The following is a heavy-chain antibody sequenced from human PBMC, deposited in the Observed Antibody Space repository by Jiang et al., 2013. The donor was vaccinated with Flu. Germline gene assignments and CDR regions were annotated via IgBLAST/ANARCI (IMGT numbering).Heavy chain of an antibody. D-gene: IGHD4-17*01. V-gene: IGHV1-69*01. CDR2: IIPIFGTA. CDR3: ARDRAPGDYVFQFDY. Sequence: SSVKVSCKASGGTFSSYAISWVRQAPGQGLEWMGGIIPIFGTANYAQKFQGRVTITADESTSTAYTELSSLRSEDTAVYYCARDRAPGDYVFQFDYWGQGALVTVSS. J-gene: IGHJ4*02. CDR1: GGTFSSYA.